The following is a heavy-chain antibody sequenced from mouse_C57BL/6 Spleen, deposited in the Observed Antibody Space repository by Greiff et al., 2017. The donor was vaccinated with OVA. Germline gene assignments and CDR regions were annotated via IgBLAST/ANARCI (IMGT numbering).Heavy chain of an antibody. D-gene: IGHD1-1*01. J-gene: IGHJ2*01. V-gene: IGHV1-72*01. CDR3: ARDYGSSYVGYFDY. Sequence: QVHVKQPGAELVKPGASVKLSCKASGYTFTSYWMHWVKQRPGRGLEWIGRIDPNSGGTKYNEKFKSKATLTVDKPSSTAYMQLSSLTSEDSAVYYCARDYGSSYVGYFDYWGQGTTLTVSS. CDR1: GYTFTSYW. CDR2: IDPNSGGT.